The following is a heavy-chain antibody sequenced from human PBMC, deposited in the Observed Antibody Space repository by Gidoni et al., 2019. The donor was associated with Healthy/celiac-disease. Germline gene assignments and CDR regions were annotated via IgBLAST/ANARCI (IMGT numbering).Heavy chain of an antibody. CDR1: GFTSSGSA. D-gene: IGHD3-3*01. Sequence: EVQLVESGGGLVQPGGSLKLPCAASGFTSSGSAMHWVRQASGKGPEWVGRIRSKANSYATAYAASVKGRFTISRDDSKNTAYLQMNSLKTEDTAVYYCTRGSSGGYYNYWGQGILVTVSS. J-gene: IGHJ4*02. V-gene: IGHV3-73*02. CDR3: TRGSSGGYYNY. CDR2: IRSKANSYAT.